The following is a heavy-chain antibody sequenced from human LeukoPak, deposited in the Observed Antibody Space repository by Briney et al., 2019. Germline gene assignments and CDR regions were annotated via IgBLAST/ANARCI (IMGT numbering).Heavy chain of an antibody. D-gene: IGHD2-2*01. CDR1: GFTFSSYA. J-gene: IGHJ4*02. Sequence: GGSLRLSCAASGFTFSSYAMSWVRQAPGKGLEWVSAISGSGGSTYYADSVKGRFTISRDNAKNSLYLQMNSLRAEDTALYYCAKAASVVVPAASWGQGTLVTVSS. CDR2: ISGSGGST. V-gene: IGHV3-23*01. CDR3: AKAASVVVPAAS.